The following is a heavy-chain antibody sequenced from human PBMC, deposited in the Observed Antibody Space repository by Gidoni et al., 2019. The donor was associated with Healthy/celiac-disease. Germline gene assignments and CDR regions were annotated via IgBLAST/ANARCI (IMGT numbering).Heavy chain of an antibody. D-gene: IGHD2-2*01. CDR1: GGTFRSYA. V-gene: IGHV1-69*06. CDR3: ARGPRSGYCSSTSCDYYYYYYMDV. J-gene: IGHJ6*03. Sequence: QVQLVQSGAEVKKPGSSVTVSCKASGGTFRSYAISWVRQAPGQGLEWMGGIIPIFGTANYAQKFQGRVTITADKSTSTAYMELSSLRSEDTAVYYCARGPRSGYCSSTSCDYYYYYYMDVWGKGTTVTVSS. CDR2: IIPIFGTA.